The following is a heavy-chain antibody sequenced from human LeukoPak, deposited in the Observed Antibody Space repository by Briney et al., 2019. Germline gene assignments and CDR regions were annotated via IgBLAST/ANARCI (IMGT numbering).Heavy chain of an antibody. CDR1: GYTFNRYG. J-gene: IGHJ4*02. Sequence: ASVKVSCKGSGYTFNRYGISWVRQAPGQGLEWMGWISAYNGNTNYAQKLQGRVTMTTDTSTSTAYMEVRSLRSDDTAVYYCARVRSLQWFGALSNYWGQGTLVTVSS. CDR2: ISAYNGNT. V-gene: IGHV1-18*01. D-gene: IGHD3-10*01. CDR3: ARVRSLQWFGALSNY.